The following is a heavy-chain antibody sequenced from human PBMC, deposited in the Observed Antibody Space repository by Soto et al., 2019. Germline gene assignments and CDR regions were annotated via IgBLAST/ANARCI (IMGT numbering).Heavy chain of an antibody. CDR3: ARRVGGWLLDY. CDR2: IYHSGST. V-gene: IGHV4-4*02. Sequence: QVQLQESGPGLVKPSGTLSLTCAVSGGSISSSNWWSWVRQPPGKGLEWIGEIYHSGSTNYNPSLKSXXTXSXXKSTHQFSLKLSSVTAADTAVYYRARRVGGWLLDYWGPGTLVTVSS. CDR1: GGSISSSNW. J-gene: IGHJ4*02. D-gene: IGHD6-19*01.